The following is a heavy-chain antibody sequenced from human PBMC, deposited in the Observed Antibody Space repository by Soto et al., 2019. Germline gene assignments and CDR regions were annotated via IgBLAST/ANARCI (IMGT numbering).Heavy chain of an antibody. V-gene: IGHV3-23*01. CDR3: AKDTVGGYSFWSGYYSDGLDV. J-gene: IGHJ3*01. D-gene: IGHD3-3*01. CDR1: GFTFDSYA. CDR2: ISGSADGT. Sequence: EVKLLESGGGLAQPGGSLRLSCVGSGFTFDSYAISWFRQAPGERLQWIAAISGSADGTDYAHSVRGRFTISRDNAKMTVHLQMDSMRVEETAVYFCAKDTVGGYSFWSGYYSDGLDVWGQGTLVTVS.